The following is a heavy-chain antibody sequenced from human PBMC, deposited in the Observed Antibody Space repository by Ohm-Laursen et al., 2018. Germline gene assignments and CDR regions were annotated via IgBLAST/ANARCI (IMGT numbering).Heavy chain of an antibody. CDR1: GYTFTGYY. CDR3: ARDRWELLN. Sequence: ASVKVSCKASGYTFTGYYMHWVRQAPGQGLEWMGWINPNSGDTNYAQKFQGRVTMTRDTSTTTVYLELHSLDFDDTAVYYCARDRWELLNWGQGTLVTVSS. V-gene: IGHV1-2*02. CDR2: INPNSGDT. D-gene: IGHD1-26*01. J-gene: IGHJ4*02.